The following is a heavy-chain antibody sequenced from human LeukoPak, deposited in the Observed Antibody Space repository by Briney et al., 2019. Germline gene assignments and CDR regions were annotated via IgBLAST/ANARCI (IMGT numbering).Heavy chain of an antibody. CDR1: GFTFSNYA. Sequence: GGSLRLSCAASGFTFSNYAMYWVRQAPGKGLVWVSRISSDGSSIIYADSVKGRFTISRDIAKNTLYLQMNSLRAEDTAVYYCARAQMGAPTDYWGQGTLVTDSS. CDR3: ARAQMGAPTDY. V-gene: IGHV3-74*01. J-gene: IGHJ4*02. D-gene: IGHD1-26*01. CDR2: ISSDGSSI.